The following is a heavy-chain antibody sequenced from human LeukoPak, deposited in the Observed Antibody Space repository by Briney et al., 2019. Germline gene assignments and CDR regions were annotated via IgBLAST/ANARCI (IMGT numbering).Heavy chain of an antibody. D-gene: IGHD2-15*01. CDR3: ARVQRRYSYDY. Sequence: PGGSLRLSCAPSGFTFRKYYIRWVRQAPGGGLEWVANIHQDGSEKYYVDSLKDRFTISRDNAKNSLYLQMNSLRAEDTAVYYCARVQRRYSYDYWGQGTLVTVSS. CDR2: IHQDGSEK. CDR1: GFTFRKYY. V-gene: IGHV3-7*01. J-gene: IGHJ4*02.